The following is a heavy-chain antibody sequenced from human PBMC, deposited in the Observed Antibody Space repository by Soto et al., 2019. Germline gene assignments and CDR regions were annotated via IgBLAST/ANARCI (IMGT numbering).Heavy chain of an antibody. Sequence: GASVKVSCKSSGGTVSSHSINWARQAPGQGLEWMGGIIPIFGPANFAKNFQGRVTITADESTTTAYMELSSLTSEDTAVYYCATGSFTSTGGRIGYHYNSIDVWGQGTTVTVSS. J-gene: IGHJ6*02. D-gene: IGHD1-20*01. CDR1: GGTVSSHS. CDR2: IIPIFGPA. V-gene: IGHV1-69*13. CDR3: ATGSFTSTGGRIGYHYNSIDV.